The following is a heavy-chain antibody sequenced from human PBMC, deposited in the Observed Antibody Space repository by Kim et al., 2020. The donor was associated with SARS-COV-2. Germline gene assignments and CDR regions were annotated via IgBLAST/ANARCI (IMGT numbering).Heavy chain of an antibody. CDR2: IYYSGST. CDR1: GGSISSGGYY. V-gene: IGHV4-31*03. Sequence: TLSLTCTVSGGSISSGGYYWSWIRQHPGKGLEWIGYIYYSGSTYYNPSLKSRVTISVDTSKNQFSLKLSSVTAADTAVYYCARSSSFAEYYFDYWGQGTLVTVSS. CDR3: ARSSSFAEYYFDY. J-gene: IGHJ4*02. D-gene: IGHD6-13*01.